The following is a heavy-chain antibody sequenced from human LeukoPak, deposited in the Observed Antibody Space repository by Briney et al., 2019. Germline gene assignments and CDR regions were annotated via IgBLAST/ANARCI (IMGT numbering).Heavy chain of an antibody. D-gene: IGHD1-26*01. CDR3: AKDIGGSVFFLAFDI. CDR2: ISWNSGSI. J-gene: IGHJ3*02. CDR1: GFTFDDYA. V-gene: IGHV3-9*01. Sequence: GGSLRLSCAASGFTFDDYAMHWVRQAPGKGLEGVSGISWNSGSIGYADSVKGRFTISRDNAKNSLYLQMNSLRAEDTALYYCAKDIGGSVFFLAFDIWGQGTMVTVSS.